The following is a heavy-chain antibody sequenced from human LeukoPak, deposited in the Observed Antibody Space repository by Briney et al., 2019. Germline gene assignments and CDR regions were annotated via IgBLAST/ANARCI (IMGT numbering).Heavy chain of an antibody. CDR3: ARDPGYGVPWFDP. J-gene: IGHJ5*02. V-gene: IGHV3-74*01. Sequence: GGSLRLSCAASGFTFSSYWMHWVRQAPGKGLVWVSRINSDGSSTSYADSVKGRFTNSRDNAKNTLYLQMNSLRAEDTAVYYCARDPGYGVPWFDPWGQGTLVTVSS. D-gene: IGHD4-17*01. CDR2: INSDGSST. CDR1: GFTFSSYW.